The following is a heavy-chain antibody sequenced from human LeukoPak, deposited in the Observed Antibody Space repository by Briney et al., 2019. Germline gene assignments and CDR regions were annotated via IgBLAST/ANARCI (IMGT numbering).Heavy chain of an antibody. J-gene: IGHJ4*02. Sequence: ASETLSLTCTVSGGSISSYYWSWIRQPPGKGLEWIGYIYYSGSTNYNPSLKSRVTISVDTSKNQFSLKLSSVTAADTAVYYCARYRKVSYYFDYWGQGTLVTVSS. V-gene: IGHV4-59*01. CDR3: ARYRKVSYYFDY. D-gene: IGHD4-11*01. CDR2: IYYSGST. CDR1: GGSISSYY.